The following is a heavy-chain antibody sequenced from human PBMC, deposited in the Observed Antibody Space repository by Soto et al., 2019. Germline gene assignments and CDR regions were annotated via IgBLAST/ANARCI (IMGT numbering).Heavy chain of an antibody. CDR1: GFTFSSYW. V-gene: IGHV3-7*01. D-gene: IGHD3-9*01. J-gene: IGHJ3*02. CDR3: ARDRAYYDILTGYYHAFDI. Sequence: GGSLRLSCAASGFTFSSYWMSWVRQAPGKGLEWVANIKQDGSEKYYVDSVKGRFTISRDNAKNSLYLQMNSLRAEDTAVYYCARDRAYYDILTGYYHAFDIWGQGTMVTVSS. CDR2: IKQDGSEK.